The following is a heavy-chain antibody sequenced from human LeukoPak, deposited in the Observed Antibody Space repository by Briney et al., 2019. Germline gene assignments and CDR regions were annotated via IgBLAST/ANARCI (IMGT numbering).Heavy chain of an antibody. V-gene: IGHV3-23*01. Sequence: GGSLRLSCAASGFTFYNYAMSWVRQAPGKGPEWVSSISSSGGSTYYADSVKGRFTISRDNSKDTLYLQMNSLRAEDTAVFYCANSSLLEWLSRQSWFDPWGQGTLLTVSS. CDR3: ANSSLLEWLSRQSWFDP. J-gene: IGHJ5*02. CDR2: ISSSGGST. CDR1: GFTFYNYA. D-gene: IGHD3-3*01.